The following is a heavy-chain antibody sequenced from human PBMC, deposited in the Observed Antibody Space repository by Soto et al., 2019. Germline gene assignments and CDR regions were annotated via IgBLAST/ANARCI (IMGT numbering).Heavy chain of an antibody. CDR1: GFTFRTYT. D-gene: IGHD3-10*01. J-gene: IGHJ4*02. Sequence: GGSLRLSCAASGFTFRTYTMNWLRQAPGKGPEWVSGINGGDGRKYYADSVKGRFTISRDNSKNTLFLQMNSLRAEDTALYHCARGGWLGEIFFQYYFDYWGQGILVTVSS. V-gene: IGHV3-23*01. CDR2: INGGDGRK. CDR3: ARGGWLGEIFFQYYFDY.